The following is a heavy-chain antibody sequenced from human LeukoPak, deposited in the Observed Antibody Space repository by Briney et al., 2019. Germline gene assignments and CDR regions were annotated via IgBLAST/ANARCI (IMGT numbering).Heavy chain of an antibody. CDR2: ISGRGRST. V-gene: IGHV3-23*01. Sequence: GGSLRLSCAPSGFSFSDYVMSWVRQAPGQGLEWVSNISGRGRSTYSPESVKGRFTSSRDNAKNTLYLQMNNLKAEDTAIYYCAKRIEGRADDVFDIWGQGTMVTVSS. CDR3: AKRIEGRADDVFDI. J-gene: IGHJ3*02. CDR1: GFSFSDYV.